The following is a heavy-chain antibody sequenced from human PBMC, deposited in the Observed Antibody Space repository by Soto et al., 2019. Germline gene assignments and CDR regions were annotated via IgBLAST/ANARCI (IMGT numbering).Heavy chain of an antibody. J-gene: IGHJ6*02. CDR1: GDSVSSNSAA. Sequence: KQSQTLSLTCAISGDSVSSNSAAWNWIRQSPSRGLEWLGRTYYRSKWYNDYAVSVKSRITINPDTSKNQFSLQLNSVTPEDTAVYYCAGSRSVENSGWPLPYGMDVWGQGTTVTVSS. CDR2: TYYRSKWYN. V-gene: IGHV6-1*01. D-gene: IGHD6-19*01. CDR3: AGSRSVENSGWPLPYGMDV.